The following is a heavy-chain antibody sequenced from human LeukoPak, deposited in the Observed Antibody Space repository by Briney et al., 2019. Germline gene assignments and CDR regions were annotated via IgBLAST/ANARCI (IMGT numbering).Heavy chain of an antibody. CDR3: ARGRSLYYDSSGYYSGPAFDI. V-gene: IGHV1-46*01. CDR1: GYTLTSYY. D-gene: IGHD3-22*01. CDR2: INPSGGST. J-gene: IGHJ3*02. Sequence: ASVKVSCKASGYTLTSYYMHWVRQAPGQGLEWMGIINPSGGSTSYAQKFQGRVTMTRDTSTSTVYMELSSLRSEDTAVYYCARGRSLYYDSSGYYSGPAFDIWGQGTMVTVSS.